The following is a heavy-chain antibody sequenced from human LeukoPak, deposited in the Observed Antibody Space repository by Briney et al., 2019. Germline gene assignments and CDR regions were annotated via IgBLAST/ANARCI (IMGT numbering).Heavy chain of an antibody. V-gene: IGHV4-30-2*01. CDR2: IYHSGST. J-gene: IGHJ4*02. Sequence: SETLSLTCTVSGGSISSGGYSWSWIRQPPGKGLEWIGYIYHSGSTYYNPSLKSRVTISVDRSKNQFSLKLSSVTAADTAVYYCARGFAGYFDYWGQGTLVTVSS. D-gene: IGHD2-21*01. CDR3: ARGFAGYFDY. CDR1: GGSISSGGYS.